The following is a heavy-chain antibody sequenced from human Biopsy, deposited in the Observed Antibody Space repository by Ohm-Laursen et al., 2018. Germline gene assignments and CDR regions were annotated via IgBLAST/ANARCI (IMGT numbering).Heavy chain of an antibody. Sequence: SLRLSCAASGFTFSVYAMHWARQAPGKGLEWVSGISDSGGSTYYADSVKGRFTISRDNSKNTLYLEMNSLRAEDTAIYYCAKARSGSSNSCYNYWGQGTLVIVSS. CDR1: GFTFSVYA. V-gene: IGHV3-23*01. D-gene: IGHD2-2*02. CDR2: ISDSGGST. CDR3: AKARSGSSNSCYNY. J-gene: IGHJ4*02.